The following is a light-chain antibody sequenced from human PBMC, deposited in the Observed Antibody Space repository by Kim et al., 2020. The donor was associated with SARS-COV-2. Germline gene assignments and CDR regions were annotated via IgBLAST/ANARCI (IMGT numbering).Light chain of an antibody. CDR1: RNNVGIQG. J-gene: IGLJ2*01. CDR2: RDN. V-gene: IGLV10-54*04. Sequence: QTATISCTGHRNNVGIQGASWLQLHRGLPTKILSYRDNTRPSGISDRFSASRAGNTASLTISGLQPEDEADYFCSAWDRSLNAAVFGGGTQLTVL. CDR3: SAWDRSLNAAV.